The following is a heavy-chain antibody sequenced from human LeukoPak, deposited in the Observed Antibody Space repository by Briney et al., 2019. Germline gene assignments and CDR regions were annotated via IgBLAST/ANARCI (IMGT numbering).Heavy chain of an antibody. CDR3: ARGLRSGYDYLYSFDY. CDR1: GFTVSSTY. V-gene: IGHV3-53*01. CDR2: IYSGGST. Sequence: EGSLRLSCAVSGFTVSSTYMSWVRQAPGKGLECLSVIYSGGSTYYADSVKGRFTVSRDSSKDTLYLQMNTLRAEDTAVYYCARGLRSGYDYLYSFDYWGQGTLVTVSS. D-gene: IGHD5-12*01. J-gene: IGHJ4*02.